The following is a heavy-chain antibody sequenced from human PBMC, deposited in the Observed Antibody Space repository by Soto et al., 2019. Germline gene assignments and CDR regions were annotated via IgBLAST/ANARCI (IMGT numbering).Heavy chain of an antibody. V-gene: IGHV1-2*02. D-gene: IGHD1-7*01. Sequence: ASVKVSCKASGYTFTGQYMHWVRQAPGQGLEWMGWINPNCGDTNYAQKFQGRVTMTRDTSIGTAYMELSSLRSNDTAIYYCARESSGITLYGMDVWGQGTTVTVSS. CDR2: INPNCGDT. CDR1: GYTFTGQY. J-gene: IGHJ6*02. CDR3: ARESSGITLYGMDV.